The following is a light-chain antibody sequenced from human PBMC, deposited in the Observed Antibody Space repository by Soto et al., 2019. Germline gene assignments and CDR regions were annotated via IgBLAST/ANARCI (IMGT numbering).Light chain of an antibody. CDR2: NDN. CDR3: ATWDDSLNRPL. J-gene: IGLJ2*01. V-gene: IGLV1-44*01. CDR1: GSNIGKNT. Sequence: QAVVTQPPSASGTPGQSVSISCSGNGSNIGKNTVSWYRQLPGTAPTLDMYNDNWRPSGVSDRFSGSKSGASASLAISGLQSDDEADYYCATWDDSLNRPLFGGGTKLTVL.